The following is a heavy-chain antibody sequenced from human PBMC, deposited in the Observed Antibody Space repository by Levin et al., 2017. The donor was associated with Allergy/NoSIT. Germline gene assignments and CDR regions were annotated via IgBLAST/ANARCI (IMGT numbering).Heavy chain of an antibody. CDR1: GFSLSTSGMC. D-gene: IGHD5-18*01. V-gene: IGHV2-70*11. Sequence: SGPTLVKPTQTLTLTCTFSGFSLSTSGMCVTWIRQPPGKALEWLARIDWDDDKYYSTSLKTRLTISKDTSNNQVVLTMTNMDPVDTATYYCARIPHLGHRYGFYYGMAVWGQGTTVTVSS. CDR2: IDWDDDK. CDR3: ARIPHLGHRYGFYYGMAV. J-gene: IGHJ6*02.